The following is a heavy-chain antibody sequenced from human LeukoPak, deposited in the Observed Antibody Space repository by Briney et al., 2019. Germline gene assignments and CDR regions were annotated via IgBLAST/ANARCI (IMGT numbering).Heavy chain of an antibody. CDR1: GFTFSSYE. Sequence: GGSLRLSCAASGFTFSSYEMNWVRQAPGKGLEWVSAISGSGGSTYYADSVKGRFTISSDNSKNTLYLQMNSLRAEDTAVYYCAKRGAEVGATVAPGDYWGQGTLVTVSS. CDR3: AKRGAEVGATVAPGDY. D-gene: IGHD1-26*01. CDR2: ISGSGGST. V-gene: IGHV3-23*01. J-gene: IGHJ4*02.